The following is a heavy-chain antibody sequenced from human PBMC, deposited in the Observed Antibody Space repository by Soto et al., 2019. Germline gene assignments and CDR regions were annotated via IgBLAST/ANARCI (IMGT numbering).Heavy chain of an antibody. J-gene: IGHJ3*01. CDR1: GGIFGSHG. CDR3: VRDRRIYYSDPHVEFVASDYEV. CDR2: FIPIFRTL. D-gene: IGHD3-22*01. V-gene: IGHV1-69*01. Sequence: QVQLIQSEAEVKKPGSSVRVSCTASGGIFGSHGFSWVRQAPGQRLEWVGGFIPIFRTLTYTEKFQARVRIAADESTNTVYLDLSSLTSEDTAVYYCVRDRRIYYSDPHVEFVASDYEVWGRGTMVSVSS.